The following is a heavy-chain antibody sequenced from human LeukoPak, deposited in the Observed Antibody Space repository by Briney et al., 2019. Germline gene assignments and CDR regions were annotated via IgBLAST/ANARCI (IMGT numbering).Heavy chain of an antibody. CDR2: IYYSGST. CDR3: ARDRAYSSVWYYFDS. V-gene: IGHV4-59*01. Sequence: SSETLSLTCTVSGGSISSYYWSWIRQPPGKGLEWIGYIYYSGSTNYNPSLKSRATISVDTSKNQFSLKLSSVTTADTAVYYCARDRAYSSVWYYFDSWGQGTLVTVSS. CDR1: GGSISSYY. D-gene: IGHD6-19*01. J-gene: IGHJ4*02.